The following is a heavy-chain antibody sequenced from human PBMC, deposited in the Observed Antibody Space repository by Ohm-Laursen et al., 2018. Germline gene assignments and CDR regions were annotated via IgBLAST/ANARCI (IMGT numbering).Heavy chain of an antibody. CDR3: ARNSTAPDY. CDR2: IYYSGST. Sequence: GTLSLTCSVSGGSISSYYWSWIRQPPGKGLEWIGYIYYSGSTDYTPSLKSRVTISVDTSKNRFSLKLSSVTAADPAVYYCARNSTAPDYWGQGTLVTVSS. J-gene: IGHJ4*02. D-gene: IGHD5-18*01. CDR1: GGSISSYY. V-gene: IGHV4-59*01.